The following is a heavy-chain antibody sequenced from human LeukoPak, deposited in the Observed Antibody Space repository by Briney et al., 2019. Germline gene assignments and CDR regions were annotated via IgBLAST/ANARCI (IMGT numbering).Heavy chain of an antibody. D-gene: IGHD6-13*01. V-gene: IGHV4-31*03. CDR2: IYYSGST. Sequence: PSQTLSLTCTVSGGSISSGGYYWSWIRQHPGKGLEWIGYIYYSGSTYYNPSLKSRVTISVDTSKNQFSLKLSSVTAADTAVYYCAREDIAAAGNAFDIWGQGTMVTVSS. CDR1: GGSISSGGYY. J-gene: IGHJ3*02. CDR3: AREDIAAAGNAFDI.